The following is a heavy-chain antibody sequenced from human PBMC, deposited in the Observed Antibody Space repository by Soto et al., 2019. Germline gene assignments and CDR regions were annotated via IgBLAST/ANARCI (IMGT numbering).Heavy chain of an antibody. Sequence: QVQLVQSGAEVKKPGASVKVSCKASGYTFTSYAMHWVRQAPGQRLEWMGWINAGNGNTKYSQKFQGRVTITRDTSASPAYMELSSRRSKERVVYYWAGGIAAAGTAYYYGMDVWGKGTTVTVSS. CDR3: AGGIAAAGTAYYYGMDV. CDR1: GYTFTSYA. J-gene: IGHJ6*04. CDR2: INAGNGNT. V-gene: IGHV1-3*01. D-gene: IGHD6-13*01.